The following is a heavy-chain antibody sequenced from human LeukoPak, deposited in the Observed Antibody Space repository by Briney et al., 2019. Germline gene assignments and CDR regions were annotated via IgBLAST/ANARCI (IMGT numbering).Heavy chain of an antibody. CDR1: GGSISSGSYY. Sequence: PSETLSLTCTVSGGSISSGSYYWSWIRQPAGKGLEWIGRIYTSGSTNYDPSLKSRVTISVDTSKNQFSLKLSSVTAADTAVYYCARGYCSSTSCLNFDYWGQGTLVTVSS. D-gene: IGHD2-2*01. V-gene: IGHV4-61*02. J-gene: IGHJ4*02. CDR3: ARGYCSSTSCLNFDY. CDR2: IYTSGST.